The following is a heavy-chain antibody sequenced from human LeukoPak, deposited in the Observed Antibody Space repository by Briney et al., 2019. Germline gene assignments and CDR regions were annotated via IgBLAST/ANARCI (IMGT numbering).Heavy chain of an antibody. D-gene: IGHD1-1*01. J-gene: IGHJ4*02. Sequence: GGSLRLSCAASGFTFSSIAMSWVRQAPGKGLEWVSAIRSNGETVYNADSVKGRFTISRDNSRQTLFLQMSSLRVEDTATYYCAKGQELDDGVFDSWGQGTLVTVSS. CDR3: AKGQELDDGVFDS. CDR2: IRSNGETV. V-gene: IGHV3-23*01. CDR1: GFTFSSIA.